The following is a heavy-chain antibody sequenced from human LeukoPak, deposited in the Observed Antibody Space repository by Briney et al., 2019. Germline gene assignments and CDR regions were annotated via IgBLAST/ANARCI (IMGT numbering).Heavy chain of an antibody. Sequence: GGSLKISCKGSGSRFTSYWIGWVRQMPGKGLEWMGIIYPGDSDTRYSPSFQGQVTISADKSISTAYLQWSSLKASDTAMYYCASSYREMATIGFDIWGQGTMVTVSS. CDR2: IYPGDSDT. D-gene: IGHD5-24*01. J-gene: IGHJ3*02. V-gene: IGHV5-51*01. CDR1: GSRFTSYW. CDR3: ASSYREMATIGFDI.